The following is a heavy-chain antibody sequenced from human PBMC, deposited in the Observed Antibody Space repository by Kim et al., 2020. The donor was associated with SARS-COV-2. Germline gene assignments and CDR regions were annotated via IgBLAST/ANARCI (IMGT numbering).Heavy chain of an antibody. CDR2: ISSSGSTI. V-gene: IGHV3-11*01. Sequence: GGSLRLSCAASGFTFSDYYMSWIRQAPGKGLEWVSYISSSGSTIYYADSVKGRFTISRDNAKNSLYLQMNSLRAEDTAVYYCATWGPALRFLEGERLGWGQGTLVTVSS. CDR1: GFTFSDYY. D-gene: IGHD3-3*01. J-gene: IGHJ4*02. CDR3: ATWGPALRFLEGERLG.